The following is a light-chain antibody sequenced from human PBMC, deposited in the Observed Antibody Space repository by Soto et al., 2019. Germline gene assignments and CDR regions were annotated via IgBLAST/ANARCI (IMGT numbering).Light chain of an antibody. CDR3: SSYRSSSTYV. CDR2: EVS. CDR1: SSDVGGYNY. V-gene: IGLV2-14*01. Sequence: QSALTQPASVSGSPGHSITISCTGTSSDVGGYNYVSWSQHHPGKAPQLIIFEVSNRPSGVSNRFSGSKSCNTASLTISGLQAEDEADYYCSSYRSSSTYVFGTGTKV. J-gene: IGLJ1*01.